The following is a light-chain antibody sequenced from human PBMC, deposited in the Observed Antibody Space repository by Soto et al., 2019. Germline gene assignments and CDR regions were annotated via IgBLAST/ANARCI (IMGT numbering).Light chain of an antibody. CDR1: QSVDSN. CDR3: HQRSNWPPT. V-gene: IGKV3-11*01. Sequence: ENVLTQSPATLSLSPGERATLSCRASQSVDSNLAWYQQKPGQAPRLLIYDASNRATGVPARFSGSGSGTDFTLTISSLQPEDFALYYCHQRSNWPPTFGGGTKVDIK. CDR2: DAS. J-gene: IGKJ4*01.